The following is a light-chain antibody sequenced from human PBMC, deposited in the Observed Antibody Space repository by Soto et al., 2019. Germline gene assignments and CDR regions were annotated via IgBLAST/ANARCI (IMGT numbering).Light chain of an antibody. J-gene: IGLJ2*01. Sequence: QSALTQPRSVSGSPGQSVTISCTGTSSDVGGYNYVSWYQQYAGKTPKLLIYDVSKRPSGVPDRFSGSKSGNTASLSISGLQAEDEADYYCCSHAGTYTEVIGGGTKVPS. CDR1: SSDVGGYNY. CDR2: DVS. CDR3: CSHAGTYTEV. V-gene: IGLV2-11*01.